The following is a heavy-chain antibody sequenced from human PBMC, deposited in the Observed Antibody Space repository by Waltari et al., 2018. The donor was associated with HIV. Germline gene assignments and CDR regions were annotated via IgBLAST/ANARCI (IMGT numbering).Heavy chain of an antibody. Sequence: EVQLAQSGAEVKKPGESLKISCKGSGYSFSPYWIGWVRQLPGTGLGWMGIIYPGDSDTRYSPSFQGQVTISADKSIRTAYLQWSSLKASDTAIYYCTKGMYANQDYFDNWGQGTLVTVSS. D-gene: IGHD2-8*01. CDR3: TKGMYANQDYFDN. CDR1: GYSFSPYW. V-gene: IGHV5-51*03. J-gene: IGHJ4*02. CDR2: IYPGDSDT.